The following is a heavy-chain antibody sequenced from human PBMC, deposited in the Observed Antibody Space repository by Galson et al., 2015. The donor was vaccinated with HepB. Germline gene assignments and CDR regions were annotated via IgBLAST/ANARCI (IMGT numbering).Heavy chain of an antibody. V-gene: IGHV1-69*13. J-gene: IGHJ4*02. CDR1: GGTFSSYG. CDR2: NIPIFATI. CDR3: GRSSYVVVDPPAVPFDY. D-gene: IGHD2-2*01. Sequence: SVTVSCKASGGTFSSYGISWVRQAPGQGLEWIGGNIPIFATIYYAQKVQGRVSISADESTSTTYLQLDSLGPADTAVYYCGRSSYVVVDPPAVPFDYWGQGTLVTVSS.